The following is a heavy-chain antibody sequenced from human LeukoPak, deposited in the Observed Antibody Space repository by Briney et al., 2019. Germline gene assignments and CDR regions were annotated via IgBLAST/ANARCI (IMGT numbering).Heavy chain of an antibody. V-gene: IGHV4-34*01. J-gene: IGHJ5*02. CDR2: INHSGST. D-gene: IGHD3-9*01. Sequence: SETLSLTCAVNGGSFSGYYWSWIRQPPGKGLEWIGEINHSGSTNYNPSLKSRVTISVDTSKNQFSLKLSSVTAADTAVYYCARFSPLNYAILTGYRGIRWFDPWGQGTLVTVSS. CDR3: ARFSPLNYAILTGYRGIRWFDP. CDR1: GGSFSGYY.